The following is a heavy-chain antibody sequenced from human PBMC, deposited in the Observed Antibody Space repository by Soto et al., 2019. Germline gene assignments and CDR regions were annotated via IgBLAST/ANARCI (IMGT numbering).Heavy chain of an antibody. D-gene: IGHD3-10*01. CDR1: GFTFNDFE. CDR2: IDGSGTTK. CDR3: ARGFGRFNY. J-gene: IGHJ4*02. Sequence: EVQLLESGGGLVQPGGSLRLSCGVSGFTFNDFEMNWVRQAPGKGLEWLAYIDGSGTTKKYADSVGGRFTISRDNPNNSLFLQMTSLSPADTAIYYCARGFGRFNYGGQGKLVSVSS. V-gene: IGHV3-48*03.